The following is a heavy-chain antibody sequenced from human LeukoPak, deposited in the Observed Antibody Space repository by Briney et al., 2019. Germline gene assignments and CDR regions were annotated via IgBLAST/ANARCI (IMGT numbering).Heavy chain of an antibody. V-gene: IGHV3-7*02. CDR2: IKQDGSEK. CDR1: GFTFSNYW. CDR3: ASLWDDGY. Sequence: PGGSLRLSCAASGFTFSNYWMTWVRQAPGRGLEWVATIKQDGSEKYYVNSAKGRFTISRDNSKDSLYLQMNSLRADDTAVYYCASLWDDGYWGQGTLVKVSS. D-gene: IGHD1-1*01. J-gene: IGHJ4*02.